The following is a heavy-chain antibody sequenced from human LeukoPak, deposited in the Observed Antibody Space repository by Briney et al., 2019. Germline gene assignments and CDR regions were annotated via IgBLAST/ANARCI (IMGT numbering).Heavy chain of an antibody. D-gene: IGHD5-24*01. Sequence: ASVKVSCKASGYTFTSYYMHWVRQAPGQGLELMGIINPSGGSTSYAQKFQGRVTMTRDMSTSTVYMELSSLRAEDTAVYYCARVFRDGYNYDAFDIWGQGTMVTVSS. CDR1: GYTFTSYY. CDR3: ARVFRDGYNYDAFDI. J-gene: IGHJ3*02. CDR2: INPSGGST. V-gene: IGHV1-46*01.